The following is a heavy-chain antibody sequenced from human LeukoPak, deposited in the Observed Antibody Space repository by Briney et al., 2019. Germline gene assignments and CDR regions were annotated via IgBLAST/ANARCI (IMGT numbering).Heavy chain of an antibody. Sequence: GASVKVSCKASGGTFSSYAISWVRQAPGQGLEWMGRIIPIVGIANYAQKFQGRVTITADKSTSTAYIELSSLRAEGTAVYYCARALLYYGSGSYVTFDYWGQGTLVTVSS. CDR2: IIPIVGIA. CDR1: GGTFSSYA. V-gene: IGHV1-69*04. J-gene: IGHJ4*02. D-gene: IGHD3-10*01. CDR3: ARALLYYGSGSYVTFDY.